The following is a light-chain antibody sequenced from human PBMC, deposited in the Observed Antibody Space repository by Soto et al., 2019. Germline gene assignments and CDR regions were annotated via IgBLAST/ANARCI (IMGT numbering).Light chain of an antibody. J-gene: IGKJ1*01. CDR3: QQSYITPKT. CDR1: QGISSY. V-gene: IGKV1-8*01. Sequence: AIRMTQSPSSLSASTGYRVTITCRASQGISSYLAWYQQKPGKAPRLLIYSASSLQGGVPSRFSGSGSGTDFTLTITSLQPEDFATYYCQQSYITPKTFGQGTKVDI. CDR2: SAS.